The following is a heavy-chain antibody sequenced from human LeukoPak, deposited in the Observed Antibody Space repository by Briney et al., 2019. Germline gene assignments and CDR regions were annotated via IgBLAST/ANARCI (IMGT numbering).Heavy chain of an antibody. J-gene: IGHJ4*02. CDR2: IIPIFGTA. V-gene: IGHV1-69*06. D-gene: IGHD3-9*01. CDR1: GGTFSSYA. Sequence: ASVKVSCKASGGTFSSYAISWVRQAPGQGLEWMGGIIPIFGTANYAQKFQGRVTVTADKSTSTAYMELSSLRSEDTAVYYCARVRANYDILTGHSDYWGQGTLVTVSS. CDR3: ARVRANYDILTGHSDY.